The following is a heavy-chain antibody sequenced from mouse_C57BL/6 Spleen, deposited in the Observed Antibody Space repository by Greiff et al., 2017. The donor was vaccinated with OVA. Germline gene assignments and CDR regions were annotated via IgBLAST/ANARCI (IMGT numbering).Heavy chain of an antibody. V-gene: IGHV1-9*01. CDR3: ARGANYYGSSYNWFAY. Sequence: QVQLKQSGAELMKPGASVKLSCKATGYTFTGYWIEWVKQRPGHGLEWIGEILPGSGSTNYNEKFKGKATFTADTSSNTAYMQLSSLTTEDSAIYYCARGANYYGSSYNWFAYWGQGTLVTVSA. J-gene: IGHJ3*01. CDR2: ILPGSGST. CDR1: GYTFTGYW. D-gene: IGHD1-1*01.